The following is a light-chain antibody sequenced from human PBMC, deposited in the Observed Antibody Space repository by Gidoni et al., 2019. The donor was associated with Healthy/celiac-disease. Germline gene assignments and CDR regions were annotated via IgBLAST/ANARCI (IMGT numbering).Light chain of an antibody. Sequence: EIVLPQSPATLYLSPGERATLSCRASQSVSSYLAWYHQKPGQAPRLLIYDASNRATGIPARFSGSGSGTDFTLTISSLEPEDFAVYYCQQRSNWPPLFTFGPGTKVDIK. CDR2: DAS. J-gene: IGKJ3*01. CDR1: QSVSSY. CDR3: QQRSNWPPLFT. V-gene: IGKV3-11*01.